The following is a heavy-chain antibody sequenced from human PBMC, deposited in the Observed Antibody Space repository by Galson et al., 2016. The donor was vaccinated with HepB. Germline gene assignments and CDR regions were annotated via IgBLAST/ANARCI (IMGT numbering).Heavy chain of an antibody. CDR3: AHTTYFDFWSGYYPPYYLDY. CDR2: IYWDDDK. Sequence: PALVKPTQTLSLTCTFSGFSLSTNGVGVAWIRQPPGKALEWLALIYWDDDKRYSPSLKSRLTLTKDTSKNQVVLTMTNMDPVDSGTYYCAHTTYFDFWSGYYPPYYLDYWGPGTLVTVSS. J-gene: IGHJ4*02. V-gene: IGHV2-5*02. D-gene: IGHD3-3*01. CDR1: GFSLSTNGVG.